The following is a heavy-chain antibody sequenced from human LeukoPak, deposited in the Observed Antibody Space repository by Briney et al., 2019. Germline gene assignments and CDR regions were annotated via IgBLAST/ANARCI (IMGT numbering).Heavy chain of an antibody. J-gene: IGHJ4*02. CDR2: LSYDGSKN. D-gene: IGHD3-10*01. V-gene: IGHV3-30*03. CDR3: AREDLFTGVYYGSGEEASAADY. Sequence: SGGSLRLSCAASGFIFSSYGMHWVRQAPGKGLEWVAALSYDGSKNYYADSVKGRFVISRDNSGNTLYLQMNSLRVEDTAVYYCAREDLFTGVYYGSGEEASAADYWGQGTLVTVSS. CDR1: GFIFSSYG.